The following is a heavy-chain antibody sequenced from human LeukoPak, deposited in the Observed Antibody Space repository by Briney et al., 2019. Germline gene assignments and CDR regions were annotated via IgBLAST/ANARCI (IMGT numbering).Heavy chain of an antibody. V-gene: IGHV4-61*02. Sequence: SQTLSLTCTVSGGSISSGSYYWSWIRQPAGKELEWIGRIYTSGSTNYNPSLKSRVTISVDTSKNQFSLKLSSVPAADTAVYYCARFLVAVDAFDIWGQGTMVTVSS. CDR1: GGSISSGSYY. J-gene: IGHJ3*02. CDR3: ARFLVAVDAFDI. D-gene: IGHD2-8*02. CDR2: IYTSGST.